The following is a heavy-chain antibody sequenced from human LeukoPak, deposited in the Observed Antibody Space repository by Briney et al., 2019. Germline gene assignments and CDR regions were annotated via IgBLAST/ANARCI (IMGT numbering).Heavy chain of an antibody. CDR3: ARDHCSGGSCYSGPGAFDI. CDR1: GGSISSGGYS. V-gene: IGHV4-30-2*01. D-gene: IGHD2-15*01. CDR2: IYHSGST. J-gene: IGHJ3*02. Sequence: SETLSLTCAVSGGSISSGGYSWSWIRQPPGKGPEWIGYIYHSGSTYYNPSLKSRVTISVDRSKNQFSLKLSSVTAADTAVYYCARDHCSGGSCYSGPGAFDIWGQGTMVTVSS.